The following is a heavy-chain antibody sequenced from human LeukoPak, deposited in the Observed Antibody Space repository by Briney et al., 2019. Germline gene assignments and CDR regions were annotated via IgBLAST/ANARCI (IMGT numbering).Heavy chain of an antibody. CDR1: AFTFSSYW. V-gene: IGHV3-74*01. Sequence: GGCLRLSWAAAAFTFSSYWMHWGRHAPGKGLVWVSRIKGDETTTNYADSVKGRFTTSRDNAKNTLYLHINSLRAEDTAVYYGARGLRGYYGMDVWGQGTTVTVSS. CDR3: ARGLRGYYGMDV. CDR2: IKGDETTT. D-gene: IGHD5/OR15-5a*01. J-gene: IGHJ6*02.